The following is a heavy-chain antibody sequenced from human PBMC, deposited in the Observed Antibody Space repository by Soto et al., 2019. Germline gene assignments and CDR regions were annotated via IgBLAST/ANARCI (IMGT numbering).Heavy chain of an antibody. V-gene: IGHV1-18*01. CDR2: ISAYNGNT. CDR3: ARGLYRRGTYYAFDN. D-gene: IGHD1-26*01. CDR1: GYTPTNYD. Sequence: QVPLVQSGPEVKKPGASVKVSCKTSGYTPTNYDIGWVRQAPGQGLEYMGWISAYNGNTNYARKLQDRVTLTTDTATRTAYMELRTLQSDDTAIYSCARGLYRRGTYYAFDNWGQAALVTVSS. J-gene: IGHJ4*02.